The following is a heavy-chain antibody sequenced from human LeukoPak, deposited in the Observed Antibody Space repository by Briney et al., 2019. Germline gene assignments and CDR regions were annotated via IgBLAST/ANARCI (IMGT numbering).Heavy chain of an antibody. J-gene: IGHJ6*02. D-gene: IGHD2-15*01. CDR2: IKQDGSEK. Sequence: QPGGPLRLSCAASGFTFSNYWMSWVRQAPGKGLEWVANIKQDGSEKCYVDSVKGRFTISRDNAKNSLYLQMNSLRAEDTAVYYCARDRWELLSNSYHYCGLDVWGQGTTVTVSS. V-gene: IGHV3-7*01. CDR3: ARDRWELLSNSYHYCGLDV. CDR1: GFTFSNYW.